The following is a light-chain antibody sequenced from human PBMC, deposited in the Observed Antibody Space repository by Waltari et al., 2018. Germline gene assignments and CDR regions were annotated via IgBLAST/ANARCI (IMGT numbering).Light chain of an antibody. CDR3: QQYGSSHPFT. CDR1: QTVTSAY. CDR2: GSS. V-gene: IGKV3-20*01. J-gene: IGKJ2*01. Sequence: EIVLTQSPGTLSLSPGERATLSCRASQTVTSAYLAWYQQKPGQAPRRLIYGSSSRATGIPDRFSGSGSATDFTLTISRLEPEDFAMYFCQQYGSSHPFTFGQGTKLEIK.